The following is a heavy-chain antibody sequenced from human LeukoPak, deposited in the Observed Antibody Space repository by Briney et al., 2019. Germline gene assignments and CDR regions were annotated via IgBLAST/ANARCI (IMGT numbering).Heavy chain of an antibody. D-gene: IGHD6-19*01. Sequence: PSETLSLTCAVYGGSFSGYYWSWIRQPPGKGLEWIGEINHSGSTNYNPSLKSRVTISVDTSKNQFSLKLSPVTAADTAVYYCARDRPAVGGSLRSSGFIDYWGQGTLVTVSS. CDR1: GGSFSGYY. CDR2: INHSGST. V-gene: IGHV4-34*01. J-gene: IGHJ4*02. CDR3: ARDRPAVGGSLRSSGFIDY.